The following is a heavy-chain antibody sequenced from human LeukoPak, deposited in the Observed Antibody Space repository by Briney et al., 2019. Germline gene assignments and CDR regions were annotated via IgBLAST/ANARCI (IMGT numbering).Heavy chain of an antibody. CDR1: GGSFSGYY. CDR2: INHSGST. J-gene: IGHJ4*02. V-gene: IGHV4-34*01. D-gene: IGHD3-22*01. CDR3: ASYYYDSSGLDY. Sequence: SETLSLTCAVYGGSFSGYYWSWIRQPPPKGLEWIGEINHSGSTNYNPSLKSRVTISVDTSKNQFSLKLSSVTAADTAVYYCASYYYDSSGLDYWGQGTLVTVSS.